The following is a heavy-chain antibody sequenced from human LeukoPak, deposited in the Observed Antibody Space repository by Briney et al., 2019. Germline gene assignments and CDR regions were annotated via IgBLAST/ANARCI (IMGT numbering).Heavy chain of an antibody. CDR2: ISSSSNYI. J-gene: IGHJ5*02. CDR3: ARGKTSQNIVTRKTYNWFDP. Sequence: GGSLRLSCAASEFTFNSYNMNWVRQAPGKGLEWVSSISSSSNYIYYADSVKGRFTISRDNAKNSLYPQMKSLRAEDTAVYYCARGKTSQNIVTRKTYNWFDPWGQGTLVTVSS. V-gene: IGHV3-21*01. CDR1: EFTFNSYN. D-gene: IGHD2/OR15-2a*01.